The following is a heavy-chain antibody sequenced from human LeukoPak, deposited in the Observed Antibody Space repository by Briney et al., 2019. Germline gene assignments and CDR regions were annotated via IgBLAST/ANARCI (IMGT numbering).Heavy chain of an antibody. CDR2: IGAGGTFT. V-gene: IGHV3-23*01. D-gene: IGHD2-15*01. Sequence: GGSLRLSCAASGFTFSSYAMNWVRQAPGKGLEWVSGIGAGGTFTYYADSVKGRFTIFRDNSRNTLYLQMNSLRAEDTAVYYCAKAGELRYCSGGSCYSPSDYWGQGAPVTVSS. CDR1: GFTFSSYA. CDR3: AKAGELRYCSGGSCYSPSDY. J-gene: IGHJ4*02.